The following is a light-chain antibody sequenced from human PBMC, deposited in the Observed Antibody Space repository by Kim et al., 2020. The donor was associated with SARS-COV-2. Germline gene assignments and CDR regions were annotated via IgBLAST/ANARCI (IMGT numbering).Light chain of an antibody. Sequence: SSELTQDPAVSVALGQTVRITCQGDSLRSYYASWYQQKPGQAPVLVIYVKNNRPSGIPDRFSGSSSGNTGSLTITGAQAEDEADYYCNSRDSSGKHLWVFGGGSQLTVL. CDR3: NSRDSSGKHLWV. CDR1: SLRSYY. V-gene: IGLV3-19*01. CDR2: VKN. J-gene: IGLJ3*02.